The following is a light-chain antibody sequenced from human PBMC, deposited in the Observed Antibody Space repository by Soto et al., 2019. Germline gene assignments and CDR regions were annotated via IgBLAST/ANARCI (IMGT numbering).Light chain of an antibody. CDR1: QYINTR. J-gene: IGKJ1*01. CDR3: QQYGTSPWT. CDR2: AAS. Sequence: EIVLTQSPATLSSFPGDRVTLSCRASQYINTRLAWYQHRPGQAPRRLIYAASTRATGIPDRFSGSGSGTDFTLTISRLEPEDFAVYYCQQYGTSPWTFGQGTKVDIK. V-gene: IGKV3-20*01.